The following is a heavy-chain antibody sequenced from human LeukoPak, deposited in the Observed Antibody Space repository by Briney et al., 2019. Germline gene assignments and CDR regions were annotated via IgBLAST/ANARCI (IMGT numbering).Heavy chain of an antibody. Sequence: ASETLSLTCTVSGGSISSSSYYWGWIRQPPGKGLEWIGSIYYSGSTNYNPSLKSRVTISVDTSKNQFSLKLSSVTAADTAVYYCARDRLIVVVPAAIFGWFDPWGQGTLVTVSS. CDR2: IYYSGST. J-gene: IGHJ5*02. CDR3: ARDRLIVVVPAAIFGWFDP. CDR1: GGSISSSSYY. D-gene: IGHD2-2*02. V-gene: IGHV4-39*07.